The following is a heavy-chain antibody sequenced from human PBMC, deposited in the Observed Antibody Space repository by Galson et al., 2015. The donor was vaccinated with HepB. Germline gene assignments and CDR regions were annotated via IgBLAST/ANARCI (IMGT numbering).Heavy chain of an antibody. CDR3: ARHVEIDGRPGWFFDL. J-gene: IGHJ2*01. Sequence: SLRLSCAASGFTFSSYGMHWVRQAPGKGLEWVAVISFDESNKYYADSVKGRFTISRDNSKNTLYLQMNSLRAEDTAVYYCARHVEIDGRPGWFFDLRGRGILVTVSS. D-gene: IGHD5-12*01. V-gene: IGHV3-30*03. CDR1: GFTFSSYG. CDR2: ISFDESNK.